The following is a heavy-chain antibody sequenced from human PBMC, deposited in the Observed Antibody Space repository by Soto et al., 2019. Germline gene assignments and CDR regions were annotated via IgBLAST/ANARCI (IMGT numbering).Heavy chain of an antibody. D-gene: IGHD1-7*01. V-gene: IGHV3-23*01. Sequence: WGSLRLSCAASGSTFSSYAMSLVRQAPGKGLEWVSAISGSGGSTYYADSVKGRFTISRDNSKNTLYLQMNSLRAEDTAVYYCAKGANWNYHLRYYYGMDVWGQGTTVTVSS. CDR1: GSTFSSYA. J-gene: IGHJ6*02. CDR2: ISGSGGST. CDR3: AKGANWNYHLRYYYGMDV.